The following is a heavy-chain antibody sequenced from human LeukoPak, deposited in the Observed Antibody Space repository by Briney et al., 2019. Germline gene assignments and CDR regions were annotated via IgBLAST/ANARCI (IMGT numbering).Heavy chain of an antibody. CDR1: GFTFSSYA. CDR2: ISYDGSNK. D-gene: IGHD3-16*01. J-gene: IGHJ4*02. Sequence: PGGSLRLSCAASGFTFSSYAMHWVRQAPGKGLEWVAVISYDGSNKYYADSVKGRFTISRDNSKNTLYLQMNSLRAEDTAVYYCARDQGGDFDYWGQGTLVTVSS. CDR3: ARDQGGDFDY. V-gene: IGHV3-30-3*01.